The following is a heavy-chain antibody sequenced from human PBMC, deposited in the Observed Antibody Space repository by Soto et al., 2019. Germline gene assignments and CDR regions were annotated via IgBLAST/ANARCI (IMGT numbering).Heavy chain of an antibody. V-gene: IGHV1-8*01. D-gene: IGHD5-18*01. CDR3: ASTVDTAMSVPD. J-gene: IGHJ4*02. Sequence: ASGKVSCKASGYTFTSYDINWVRQATGQGLEWMGWMNPNSGNTDYAQKFQGRVTMTRNTSTSTAYMELSSLRSEDTAVYYCASTVDTAMSVPDWGQGTLVTVSS. CDR1: GYTFTSYD. CDR2: MNPNSGNT.